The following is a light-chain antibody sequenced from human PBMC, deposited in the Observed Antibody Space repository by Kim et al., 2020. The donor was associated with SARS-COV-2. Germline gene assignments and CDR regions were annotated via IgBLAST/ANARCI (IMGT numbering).Light chain of an antibody. CDR2: CTS. Sequence: QAVVTQEPSLTVSPGGTVTLTCASSTGAVTSAHNANWFQQKPGQSPRALIHCTSNSHSWTPARFSGSLRGDKAALTLSRVQPEDEADYYCLLNYGGPWVFGGGTQLTVL. CDR3: LLNYGGPWV. V-gene: IGLV7-43*01. J-gene: IGLJ3*02. CDR1: TGAVTSAHN.